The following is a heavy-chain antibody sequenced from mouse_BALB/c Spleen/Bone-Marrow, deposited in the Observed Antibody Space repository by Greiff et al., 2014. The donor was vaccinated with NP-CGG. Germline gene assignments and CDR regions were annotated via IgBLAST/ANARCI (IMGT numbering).Heavy chain of an antibody. Sequence: QVQLKQSGPGLVAPSQSLSITCTVSGFSLTTYGVHWVRQPPGKGLEWLGVLWADGSTNYNSALMSRLSISKDNSKSQVFLKMNSLQTDGTAIYYCGRVTTASGAMDYWGQGTSVTVSS. CDR3: GRVTTASGAMDY. CDR2: LWADGST. D-gene: IGHD1-2*01. V-gene: IGHV2-9*02. CDR1: GFSLTTYG. J-gene: IGHJ4*01.